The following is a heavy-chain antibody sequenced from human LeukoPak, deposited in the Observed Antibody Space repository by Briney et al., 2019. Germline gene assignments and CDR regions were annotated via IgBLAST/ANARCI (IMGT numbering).Heavy chain of an antibody. V-gene: IGHV3-30*02. Sequence: PGGSLRLSCAASGFTFSNYGMHWVRQAPGKGLEWVAFARYDESTKFYADSVKGRFTISRDNSKTTLYLQMNSLRAEDTAVYYCAKDLPAGYFDYWGQGTLVTVSS. CDR3: AKDLPAGYFDY. J-gene: IGHJ4*02. CDR1: GFTFSNYG. D-gene: IGHD2-2*01. CDR2: ARYDESTK.